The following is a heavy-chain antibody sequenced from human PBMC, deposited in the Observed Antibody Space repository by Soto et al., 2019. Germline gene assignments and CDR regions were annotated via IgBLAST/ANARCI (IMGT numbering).Heavy chain of an antibody. CDR3: ARERHCSSTSCYAIIDY. Sequence: SLRLSCAASGFTFSSYSMNWVRQAPGKGLEWVSSISSSSSYIYYADSVKGRFTISRDNAKNSLYLQMNSLRAEDTAVYYCARERHCSSTSCYAIIDYWGQGTLVTVSS. CDR1: GFTFSSYS. V-gene: IGHV3-21*01. J-gene: IGHJ4*02. CDR2: ISSSSSYI. D-gene: IGHD2-2*01.